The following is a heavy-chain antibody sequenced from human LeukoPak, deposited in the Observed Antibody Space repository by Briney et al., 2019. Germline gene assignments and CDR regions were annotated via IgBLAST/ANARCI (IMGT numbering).Heavy chain of an antibody. CDR3: AKDNSQLLWFGELANWFDP. J-gene: IGHJ5*02. V-gene: IGHV3-30*18. D-gene: IGHD3-10*01. CDR1: GFTFSNFL. Sequence: GGSLRLSCAASGFTFSNFLMHWVRQAPGKGLEWVAVISYDGSDKNYGDSVKGRFTISRDNSKNTLYLQMDSLRTEDTAVYYCAKDNSQLLWFGELANWFDPWGQGTLVTVSS. CDR2: ISYDGSDK.